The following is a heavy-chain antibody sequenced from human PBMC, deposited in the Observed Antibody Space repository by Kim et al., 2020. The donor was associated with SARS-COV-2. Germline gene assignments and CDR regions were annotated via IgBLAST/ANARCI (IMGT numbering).Heavy chain of an antibody. CDR2: ISYDGSNK. Sequence: GGSLRLSCAASGFTFSSYAMHWVRQAPGKGLEWVAAISYDGSNKYYVDSVKGRFTISRDNSKNTLYLQMNSLRAEDTAVYYCARQYGSGSSYYYYGMDVWGQGTTVTVSS. V-gene: IGHV3-30*04. CDR1: GFTFSSYA. D-gene: IGHD3-10*01. J-gene: IGHJ6*02. CDR3: ARQYGSGSSYYYYGMDV.